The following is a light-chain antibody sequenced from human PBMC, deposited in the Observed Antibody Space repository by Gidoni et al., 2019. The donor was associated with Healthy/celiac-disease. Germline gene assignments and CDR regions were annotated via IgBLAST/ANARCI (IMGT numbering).Light chain of an antibody. CDR2: DAS. J-gene: IGKJ4*01. V-gene: IGKV3-11*01. CDR3: QQRSNWPLT. Sequence: EIVLTQSPATLSLSPGERATLSCRASQSVSSYLAWYQQKPGQAPRLLIYDASNRATCIPARFSSSGSGTDFTPTISSLEPEDFAVYYCQQRSNWPLTFGGGTKVEIK. CDR1: QSVSSY.